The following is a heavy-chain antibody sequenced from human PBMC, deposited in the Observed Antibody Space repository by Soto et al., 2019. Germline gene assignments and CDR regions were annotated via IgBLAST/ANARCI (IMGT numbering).Heavy chain of an antibody. Sequence: QVQLVQSGAEVKEPGSSAKVSCQASGGTFNTYAVTWVRQAPGQGLEWVGGVSPLSDSRHHAPKFQGRVTISVDRSTNTVHLEMAKLTFDDTAIYYCARGLGADYGRVLYWGQGTRITV. D-gene: IGHD4-17*01. J-gene: IGHJ4*02. CDR3: ARGLGADYGRVLY. V-gene: IGHV1-69*06. CDR1: GGTFNTYA. CDR2: VSPLSDSR.